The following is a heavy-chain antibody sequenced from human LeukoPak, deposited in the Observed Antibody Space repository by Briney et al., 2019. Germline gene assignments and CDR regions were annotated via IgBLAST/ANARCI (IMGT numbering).Heavy chain of an antibody. Sequence: PGGSLRLSCAASGPTFSSYGMHWVRQAPGKGLEWVAGMSFDGSQYYVDSVKGRFTISRDNSGNTVSLHMTSLRPEDTAVYFCAREGHTSGFCGAFDIWGQGTTVTISS. CDR2: MSFDGSQ. CDR1: GPTFSSYG. V-gene: IGHV3-30*03. D-gene: IGHD5-12*01. J-gene: IGHJ3*02. CDR3: AREGHTSGFCGAFDI.